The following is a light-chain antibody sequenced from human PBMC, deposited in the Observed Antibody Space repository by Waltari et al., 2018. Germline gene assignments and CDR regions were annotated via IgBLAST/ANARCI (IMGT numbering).Light chain of an antibody. CDR2: DVT. V-gene: IGLV2-11*01. CDR3: CSYAGSYTWV. Sequence: SDLTQPRAVSGAPGQSVTISCTGTTNDLGSYNYASWYQKHPGKAPKLIILDVTKRPTGVPDRVSGSKSGDTASLTISGLRAEDEAEYYCCSYAGSYTWVFGGGTKLPVV. J-gene: IGLJ3*02. CDR1: TNDLGSYNY.